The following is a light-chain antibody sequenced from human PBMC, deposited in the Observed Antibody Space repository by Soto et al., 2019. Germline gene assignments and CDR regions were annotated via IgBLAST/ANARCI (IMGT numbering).Light chain of an antibody. Sequence: DIQLTQSPSTLSRSVGDRVTLTCRASQTISSWVAWYQQKPGKAPRLLMHHASSLESGVPSRISGSGSGTEFTLIISSLQPEDVAIYYCQQYESYSPTFGQGTKV. CDR2: HAS. J-gene: IGKJ1*01. V-gene: IGKV1-5*01. CDR1: QTISSW. CDR3: QQYESYSPT.